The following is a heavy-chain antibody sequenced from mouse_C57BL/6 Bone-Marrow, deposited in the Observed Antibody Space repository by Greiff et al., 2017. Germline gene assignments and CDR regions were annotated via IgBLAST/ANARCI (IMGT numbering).Heavy chain of an antibody. V-gene: IGHV2-9-1*01. Sequence: QLQLKESGPGLVAPSQSLPITCPVSGFPLTSYAISWVRQPPGKGLEWLGVLWPGGGTNYNSALKARLSISKDNSKSQVFLKMNSLQTDDTARYYCATGLYAMDYWGQGTSVTVSS. J-gene: IGHJ4*01. CDR2: LWPGGGT. CDR1: GFPLTSYA. CDR3: ATGLYAMDY.